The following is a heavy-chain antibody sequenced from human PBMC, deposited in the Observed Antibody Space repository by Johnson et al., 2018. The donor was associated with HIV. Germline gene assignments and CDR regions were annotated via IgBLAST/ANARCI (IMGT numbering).Heavy chain of an antibody. CDR1: GFIFDDYG. Sequence: VQLVESGGGVLRPGASLRLSCEGFGFIFDDYGLNWVRQGPGKGLEWVSGINWNGGNTGYADSVKGRCTISRDNDKSSVYMQMNSLRAEDTAVYYCASGFYYGSGGYHGAFDIWGQGTMVTVSS. V-gene: IGHV3-20*04. D-gene: IGHD3-10*01. J-gene: IGHJ3*02. CDR3: ASGFYYGSGGYHGAFDI. CDR2: INWNGGNT.